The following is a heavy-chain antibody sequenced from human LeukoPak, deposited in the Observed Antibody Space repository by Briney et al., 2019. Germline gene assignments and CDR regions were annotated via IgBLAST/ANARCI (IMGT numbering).Heavy chain of an antibody. J-gene: IGHJ4*02. CDR1: GYTFISYG. V-gene: IGHV1-18*01. D-gene: IGHD3-22*01. Sequence: ASVKVSCKASGYTFISYGISWVRQAPGQGLEWMGWISAYNGNTNYAQKLQGRVTMTTDTSTSTAYMELRSLRSDDTAVYYCARVFSSGYYYDYWGQGTLVTVSS. CDR3: ARVFSSGYYYDY. CDR2: ISAYNGNT.